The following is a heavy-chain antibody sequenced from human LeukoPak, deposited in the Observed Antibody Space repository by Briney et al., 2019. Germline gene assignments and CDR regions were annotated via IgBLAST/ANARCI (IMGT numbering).Heavy chain of an antibody. CDR2: IYYSGST. CDR3: ARPGGARRGVDY. D-gene: IGHD6-6*01. Sequence: SETLSLTCTVSGVSISSSSYYWGLMRQPPGMGLEWIGSIYYSGSTYYNPSLKRRVTISVDTSKNQFSLKLGSVTAADTAVYYCARPGGARRGVDYWGQGTLVTVSS. CDR1: GVSISSSSYY. V-gene: IGHV4-39*01. J-gene: IGHJ4*02.